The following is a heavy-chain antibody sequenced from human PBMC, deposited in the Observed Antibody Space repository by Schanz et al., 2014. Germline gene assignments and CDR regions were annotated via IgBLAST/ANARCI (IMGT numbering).Heavy chain of an antibody. V-gene: IGHV3-30*04. CDR2: ISYDGTNK. CDR3: VKDLQRELLRDDHYYGMDV. D-gene: IGHD1-26*01. Sequence: QVQLVESGGGVVQPGRSLRLSCAASGFTFSSYTMHWVRQAPGTGLEWVAVISYDGTNKYYADSVKGRFTISRDNSKNTLYLQMNSLRAEDTAVYYCVKDLQRELLRDDHYYGMDVWGQGTTVTVSS. J-gene: IGHJ6*02. CDR1: GFTFSSYT.